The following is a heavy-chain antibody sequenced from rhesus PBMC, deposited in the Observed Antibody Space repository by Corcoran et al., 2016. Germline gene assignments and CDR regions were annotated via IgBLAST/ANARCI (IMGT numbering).Heavy chain of an antibody. J-gene: IGHJ4*01. CDR3: ARAGGYSYSLGYFDY. CDR2: IYVSGGGT. V-gene: IGHV4-106*01. D-gene: IGHD5-12*01. Sequence: QVQLQESGPGLVKPSETLSLTCAVSGGYISDDSYWSWLGQPPGKGLEWIGYIYVSGGGTNYNPSLKNRVTISIDTSKNQFSLKLSSVTAADTAVYYCARAGGYSYSLGYFDYWGQGVLVTVSS. CDR1: GGYISDDSY.